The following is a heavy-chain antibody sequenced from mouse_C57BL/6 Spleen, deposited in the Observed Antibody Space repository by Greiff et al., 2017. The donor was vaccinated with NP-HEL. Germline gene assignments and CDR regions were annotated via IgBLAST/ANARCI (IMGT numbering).Heavy chain of an antibody. J-gene: IGHJ3*01. V-gene: IGHV5-9-1*02. D-gene: IGHD2-4*01. CDR1: GFTFSSYA. CDR3: TRDQDYVSFAY. CDR2: ISSGGDYI. Sequence: EVMLVESGEGLVKPGGSLKLSCAASGFTFSSYAMSWVRQTPEKGLEWVAYISSGGDYIYYADTVKGRFTISRDNARNTLYLQMSSLKSEDTAMYYCTRDQDYVSFAYWGQGTLVTVSA.